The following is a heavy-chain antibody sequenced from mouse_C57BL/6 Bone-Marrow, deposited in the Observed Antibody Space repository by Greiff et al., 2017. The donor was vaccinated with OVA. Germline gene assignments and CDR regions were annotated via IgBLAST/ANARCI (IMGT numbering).Heavy chain of an antibody. CDR3: TSPYYYGSSHWYFDV. V-gene: IGHV1-5*01. D-gene: IGHD1-1*01. Sequence: VQLQQSGTVLARPGASVKMSCKTSGYTFTSYWMHWVKQRPGQGLEWIGAIYPGNSDTSYNQKFKGKAKLTAVTSASTAYMELSSLTNEDSAVYYGTSPYYYGSSHWYFDVWGTGTTVTVSS. J-gene: IGHJ1*03. CDR1: GYTFTSYW. CDR2: IYPGNSDT.